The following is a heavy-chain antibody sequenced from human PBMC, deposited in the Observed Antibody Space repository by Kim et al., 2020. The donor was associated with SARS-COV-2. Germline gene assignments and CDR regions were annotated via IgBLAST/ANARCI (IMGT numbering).Heavy chain of an antibody. D-gene: IGHD2-21*01. CDR1: GASVSSNY. V-gene: IGHV4-59*02. CDR3: ANQAYSNFDY. Sequence: SETLSLTCTVSGASVSSNYWSWIRQPPGKGLEWIGYIHYSGNTNYSPSLRSRVTFSLDTSKNQFSLKLIAVSAADTAGYYCANQAYSNFDYWGQGTLVT. CDR2: IHYSGNT. J-gene: IGHJ4*02.